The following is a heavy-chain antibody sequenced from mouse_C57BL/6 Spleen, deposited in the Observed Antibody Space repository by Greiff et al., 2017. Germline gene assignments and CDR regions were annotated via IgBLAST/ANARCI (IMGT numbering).Heavy chain of an antibody. Sequence: EVQLVESGGDLVKPGGSLKLSCAASGFTFSSYGMSWVRQTPDKRLEWVATISSGGSYTYYPDSVKGRFTISRDNAKNTLYLQMSSLKSEDTAMYYCARGNYGNALYYFDYWGQGTTLTVSS. CDR3: ARGNYGNALYYFDY. J-gene: IGHJ2*01. CDR2: ISSGGSYT. CDR1: GFTFSSYG. D-gene: IGHD2-1*01. V-gene: IGHV5-6*01.